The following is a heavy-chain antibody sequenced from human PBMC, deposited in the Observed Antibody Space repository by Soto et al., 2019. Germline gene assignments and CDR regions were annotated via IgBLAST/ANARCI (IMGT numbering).Heavy chain of an antibody. J-gene: IGHJ6*02. Sequence: GLSLRLSCAASGFTFSNYGMHWVRQTPGKGLEWVALILYDGSNKYYADSVKGRFTISRDNSKNTLYLQVSSLRAEDTAVYYCAKSRDAYNFYFYYGMDVWGQGTTVTVSS. CDR3: AKSRDAYNFYFYYGMDV. CDR1: GFTFSNYG. D-gene: IGHD2-2*01. CDR2: ILYDGSNK. V-gene: IGHV3-30*18.